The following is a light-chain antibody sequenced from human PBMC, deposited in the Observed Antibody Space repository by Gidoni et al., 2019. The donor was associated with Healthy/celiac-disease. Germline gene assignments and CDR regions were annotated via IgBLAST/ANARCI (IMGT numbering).Light chain of an antibody. CDR3: QQSYNTPRT. V-gene: IGKV1-39*01. CDR1: QGISSY. Sequence: DIQMTPVPSSLSASVGDRGTITCRASQGISSYLNWYQQKPGTAPKLLIYAASSLQSGVPSRFSGSGSGTDFTLTISSLQPEDFATYFCQQSYNTPRTFGQGTKVEIK. CDR2: AAS. J-gene: IGKJ1*01.